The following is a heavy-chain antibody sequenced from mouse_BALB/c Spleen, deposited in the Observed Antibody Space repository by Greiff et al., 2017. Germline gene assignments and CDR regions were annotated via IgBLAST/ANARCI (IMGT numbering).Heavy chain of an antibody. CDR2: IYPGNVNT. CDR1: GYTFTSYY. Sequence: VMLVESGPELVKPGASVRISCKASGYTFTSYYIHWVKQRPGQGLEWIGWIYPGNVNTKYNEKFKGKATLTADKSSSTAYMQLSSLTSEDSAVYFCARFYYGNYDYAMDYWGQGTSVTVSS. V-gene: IGHV1S56*01. J-gene: IGHJ4*01. CDR3: ARFYYGNYDYAMDY. D-gene: IGHD2-1*01.